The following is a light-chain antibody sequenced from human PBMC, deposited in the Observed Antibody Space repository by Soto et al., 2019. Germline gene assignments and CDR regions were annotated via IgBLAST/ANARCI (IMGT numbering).Light chain of an antibody. Sequence: IQMTQSPSSLSASVGDRVTITCRASQGIGNDLGWFQQKPGKAPKLLIYAASSLQSGVPSRFSGSGSGTDFTLTISSLQPEDFATYYCLQDYSYPWTFGQGTKVEIK. CDR3: LQDYSYPWT. CDR1: QGIGND. J-gene: IGKJ1*01. V-gene: IGKV1-6*01. CDR2: AAS.